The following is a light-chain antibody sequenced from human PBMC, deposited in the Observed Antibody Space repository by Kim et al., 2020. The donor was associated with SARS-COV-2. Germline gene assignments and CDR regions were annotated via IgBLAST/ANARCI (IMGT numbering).Light chain of an antibody. Sequence: QSALAQAASVSGSPGQSITISCTGTSSDIGAYNYVSWYQQHPGKAPKLMIYDVSRRPAGVSNRFSGSKSGNTASLTIFGLQAEDEAVYYCTSYARGACLVFGGGTKVTVL. CDR3: TSYARGACLV. CDR1: SSDIGAYNY. J-gene: IGLJ3*02. CDR2: DVS. V-gene: IGLV2-14*03.